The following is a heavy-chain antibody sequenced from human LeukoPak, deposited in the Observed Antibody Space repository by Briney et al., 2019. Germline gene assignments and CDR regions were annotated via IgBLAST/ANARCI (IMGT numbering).Heavy chain of an antibody. V-gene: IGHV3-53*01. Sequence: GGSLRLSCAASGFTVSSNYMSWVRQAPGKGLVWVSVIYSGGSTYYADSVKGRFTISRDNSKNTLYLQMNSLRAEDTAVYYCARAPGMATMRLDYWGQGTLVTVSS. CDR3: ARAPGMATMRLDY. CDR1: GFTVSSNY. CDR2: IYSGGST. J-gene: IGHJ4*02. D-gene: IGHD5-24*01.